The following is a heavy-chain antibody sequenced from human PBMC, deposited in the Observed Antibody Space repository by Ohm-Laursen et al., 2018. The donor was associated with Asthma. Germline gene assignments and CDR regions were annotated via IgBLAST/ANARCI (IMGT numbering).Heavy chain of an antibody. CDR2: ITGSTGGT. Sequence: SLRLSCAASGFTFSSYAMSWVRQAPGKGLEWVSAITGSTGGTFYADSVKGRFSISRDNSKNTLYLQMNSLRAEDAAVYYCAKDSSIAVAGIDYWGQGTLVTVSS. J-gene: IGHJ4*02. CDR3: AKDSSIAVAGIDY. V-gene: IGHV3-23*01. D-gene: IGHD6-19*01. CDR1: GFTFSSYA.